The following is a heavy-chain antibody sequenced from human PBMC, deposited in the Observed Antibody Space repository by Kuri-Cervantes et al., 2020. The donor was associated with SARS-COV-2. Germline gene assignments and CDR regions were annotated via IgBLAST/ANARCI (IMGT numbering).Heavy chain of an antibody. CDR1: GGSLSGYY. Sequence: GSLRLSCAVYGGSLSGYYWSWIRQPPGRGLEWIGEINHSGSTNYNPSLKSRVTISVDTSKNQFSLKLSSVTAADTAVYYCARGRSPGYWGQGTLVTVSS. CDR2: INHSGST. J-gene: IGHJ4*02. V-gene: IGHV4-34*01. CDR3: ARGRSPGY.